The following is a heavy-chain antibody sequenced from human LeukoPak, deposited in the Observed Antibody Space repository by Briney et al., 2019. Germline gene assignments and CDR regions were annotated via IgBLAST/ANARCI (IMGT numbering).Heavy chain of an antibody. V-gene: IGHV3-74*03. CDR1: GFTFNIYW. D-gene: IGHD3-10*01. Sequence: GGSLRLSCAASGFTFNIYWMYWVRQVPGKGLVWVSRTTSDGGTTAYADSVKGRFTSSRDNAKNTLYLQMNSLRAEDTAVYYCARDRGQPDAFDVWGRGTMVTVAS. CDR2: TTSDGGTT. CDR3: ARDRGQPDAFDV. J-gene: IGHJ3*01.